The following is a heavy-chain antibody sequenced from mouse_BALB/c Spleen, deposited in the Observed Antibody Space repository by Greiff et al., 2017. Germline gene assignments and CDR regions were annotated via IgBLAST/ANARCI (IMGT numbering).Heavy chain of an antibody. CDR1: GYTFTSYW. CDR3: TKGAMDY. Sequence: LQQPGSELVRPGASVKLSCKASGYTFTSYWMHWVKQRPGQGLEWIGNIYPGSGSTNYDEKFKSKATLTVDTSSSTAYMQLSSLTSEDSAVYYWTKGAMDYWGQGTSVTVSS. J-gene: IGHJ4*01. CDR2: IYPGSGST. V-gene: IGHV1S22*01.